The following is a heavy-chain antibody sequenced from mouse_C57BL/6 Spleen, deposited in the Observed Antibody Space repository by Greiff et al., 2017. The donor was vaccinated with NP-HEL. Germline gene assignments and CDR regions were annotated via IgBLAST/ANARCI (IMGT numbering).Heavy chain of an antibody. CDR1: GYSITSGYY. J-gene: IGHJ2*01. V-gene: IGHV3-6*01. CDR3: ANSNYYFDY. CDR2: ISYDGSN. D-gene: IGHD2-5*01. Sequence: DVQLQESGPGLVKPSQSLSLTCSVTGYSITSGYYWNWIRQFPGNKLEWMGYISYDGSNNYNPSLKNRIPITRDTSKNQFFLKLNSVTTEDTATYYCANSNYYFDYWGQGTTLTVSS.